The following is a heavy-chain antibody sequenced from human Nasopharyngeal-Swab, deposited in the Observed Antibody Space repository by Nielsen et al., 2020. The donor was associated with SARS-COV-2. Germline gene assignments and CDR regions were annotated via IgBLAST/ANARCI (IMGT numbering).Heavy chain of an antibody. Sequence: GESLKIPCAASGFTFSSYGMHWVRQAPGKGLEWVAVIWYDGSNKYYADSVKGRFTISRDNSKNTLYLQMNSLRAEDTAVYYCARAGSGSYYEGGEFDYWGQGTLVTVSS. CDR1: GFTFSSYG. J-gene: IGHJ4*02. CDR2: IWYDGSNK. D-gene: IGHD1-26*01. CDR3: ARAGSGSYYEGGEFDY. V-gene: IGHV3-33*01.